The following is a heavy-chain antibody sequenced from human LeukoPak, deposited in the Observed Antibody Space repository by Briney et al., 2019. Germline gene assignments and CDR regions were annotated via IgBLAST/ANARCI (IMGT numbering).Heavy chain of an antibody. CDR3: ARGPYYYGSGSNNWFDP. CDR2: IYHSGST. V-gene: IGHV4-30-2*01. Sequence: SETLSLTCAVSGGSISSGGYSWSWIRQPPGKGLEWIGYIYHSGSTYYNPSLKSRVTISVDRSKNQFSLKLGSVTAADTAVYYCARGPYYYGSGSNNWFDPWGQGTLVTVSS. J-gene: IGHJ5*02. CDR1: GGSISSGGYS. D-gene: IGHD3-10*01.